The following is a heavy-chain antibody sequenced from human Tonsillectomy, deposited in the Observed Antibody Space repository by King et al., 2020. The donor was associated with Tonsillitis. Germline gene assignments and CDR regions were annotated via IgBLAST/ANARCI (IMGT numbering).Heavy chain of an antibody. J-gene: IGHJ4*02. CDR3: ARDRLWGSSGWYFDY. D-gene: IGHD6-19*01. Sequence: VQLVESGGGLVKPGGSLRLSCAASGFTFSDYYMSWIRQAPGMGLEWVSYMSSSSSYTNYAYSVKGRFTIYRDNAKNSLYLQMNSLRVEDTAVYYCARDRLWGSSGWYFDYWGQGTLVTVSS. CDR1: GFTFSDYY. V-gene: IGHV3-11*05. CDR2: MSSSSSYT.